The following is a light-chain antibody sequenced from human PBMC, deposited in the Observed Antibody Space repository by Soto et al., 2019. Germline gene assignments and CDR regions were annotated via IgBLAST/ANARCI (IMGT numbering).Light chain of an antibody. J-gene: IGKJ5*01. CDR3: HQRQYWPPIT. CDR2: DAS. CDR1: QSLSSSS. Sequence: IVLTQSPGTLSMSPGERATLSCRASQSLSSSSLAWYQQKPGQAPRLLISDASNRATGIPARFSGSGSGTDFTLTISSLEPEDFAVYYCHQRQYWPPITFGQGTRLAIK. V-gene: IGKV3D-20*02.